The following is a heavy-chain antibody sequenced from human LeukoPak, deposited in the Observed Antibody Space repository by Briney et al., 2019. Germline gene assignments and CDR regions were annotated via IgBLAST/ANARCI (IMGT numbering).Heavy chain of an antibody. V-gene: IGHV3-23*01. CDR2: ISGNGGST. Sequence: GGSLRLSCAASGFTFSSYAMSWVRQAPGKGLEWVSAISGNGGSTYYADSVKGRFTISRDNSKNTLYLQMNSLRAEDTAVYYCAKTEGYDPNSASPTGTFDYWGQGTLVTVSS. CDR1: GFTFSSYA. D-gene: IGHD5-12*01. CDR3: AKTEGYDPNSASPTGTFDY. J-gene: IGHJ4*02.